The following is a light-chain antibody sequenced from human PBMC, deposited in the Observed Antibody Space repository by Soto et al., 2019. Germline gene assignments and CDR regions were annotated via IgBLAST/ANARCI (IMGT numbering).Light chain of an antibody. CDR2: KXS. Sequence: EIVLTQSPATLSPSRGERATLCXRASHTVAVRLSWYQHKPGXAPRXXXYKXSNMAAGVPDRLSGSGSGTDFTLTISRLDPEDFAVYYCQQYGSSTRTFGQGTKVDI. J-gene: IGKJ1*01. CDR1: HTVAVRL. V-gene: IGKV3-20*01. CDR3: QQYGSSTRT.